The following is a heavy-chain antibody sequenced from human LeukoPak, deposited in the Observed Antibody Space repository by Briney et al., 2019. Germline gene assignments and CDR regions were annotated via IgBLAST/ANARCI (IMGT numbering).Heavy chain of an antibody. J-gene: IGHJ6*03. CDR1: GFTFSSYA. D-gene: IGHD1-26*01. V-gene: IGHV3-30-3*01. Sequence: GRSLRLSCAASGFTFSSYAMHWVRQAPGKGLEWVAVISYDGSNKYYADSVKGRFTISRDNSKNTLYLQMNSLRAEDTAVYYCARPGDYYYYMDVWGKGTTVTVSS. CDR2: ISYDGSNK. CDR3: ARPGDYYYYMDV.